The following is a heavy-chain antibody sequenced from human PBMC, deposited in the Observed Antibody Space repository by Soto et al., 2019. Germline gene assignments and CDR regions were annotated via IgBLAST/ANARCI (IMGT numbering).Heavy chain of an antibody. Sequence: GGSLRHSYAASGFTFSSYGMHWVRQAPGKGLEWVAVISYDGSNKYYADSVKGRFTISRDNSKNTLYLQMSSLRAEDTAVYYCAKGLYDSSGYPDAFDIWGQGTMVTVSS. D-gene: IGHD3-22*01. CDR2: ISYDGSNK. CDR1: GFTFSSYG. V-gene: IGHV3-30*18. CDR3: AKGLYDSSGYPDAFDI. J-gene: IGHJ3*02.